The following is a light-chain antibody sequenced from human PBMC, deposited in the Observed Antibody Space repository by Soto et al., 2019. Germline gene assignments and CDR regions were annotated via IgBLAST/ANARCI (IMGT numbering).Light chain of an antibody. CDR3: QQYNDYIT. CDR2: AAS. J-gene: IGKJ5*01. CDR1: QSISTW. V-gene: IGKV1-5*01. Sequence: DIQMTQSPSTLSASIGGRVTITSRASQSISTWLAWYQQRPGKARKIRIYAASTLENGVPTRLSGTGSETEFTLTVSSLQPDDYATYYCQQYNDYITFGQGTRLETK.